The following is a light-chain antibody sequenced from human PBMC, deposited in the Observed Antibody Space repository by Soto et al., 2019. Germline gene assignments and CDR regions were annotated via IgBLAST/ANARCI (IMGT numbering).Light chain of an antibody. CDR1: ISDVGGYIS. Sequence: QSVLTQPPSVSGSPGQSVTISCSGTISDVGGYISVSWYQQHPGQAPKLIIYEVNKRPSGVPDRFSGSKFDNTASLTVSGLQTEDEADYYCSSYAGSNNHVLFGGGTQLTVL. CDR2: EVN. CDR3: SSYAGSNNHVL. J-gene: IGLJ2*01. V-gene: IGLV2-8*01.